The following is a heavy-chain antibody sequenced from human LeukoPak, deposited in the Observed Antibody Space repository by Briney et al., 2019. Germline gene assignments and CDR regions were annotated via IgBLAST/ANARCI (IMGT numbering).Heavy chain of an antibody. CDR1: GYTFTSYG. V-gene: IGHV1-18*01. CDR2: ISAYNGNT. Sequence: ASVKVSCKASGYTFTSYGISWVRQAPGQGLEWMGWISAYNGNTNYAQKLQGRVTMTTDTSTSTAYMELRSLRFDDTAVYYCARVWREGSWIAAAVGYWGQGTLVTVSS. J-gene: IGHJ4*02. CDR3: ARVWREGSWIAAAVGY. D-gene: IGHD6-13*01.